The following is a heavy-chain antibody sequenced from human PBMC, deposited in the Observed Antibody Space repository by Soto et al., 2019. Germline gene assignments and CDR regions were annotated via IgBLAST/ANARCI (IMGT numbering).Heavy chain of an antibody. CDR1: GGSISSYY. V-gene: IGHV4-59*08. CDR2: IYYSGST. J-gene: IGHJ4*02. Sequence: QVQLQESGPGLVKPSETLSLTCTVSGGSISSYYWSWIRQPPGKGLEWIGYIYYSGSTNYNPSLKSRVNISVDTSKNQFSLKLSSVTAADTAVYYCARHPKPGDSSSWRPPFDYWGQGTLVTVSS. D-gene: IGHD6-13*01. CDR3: ARHPKPGDSSSWRPPFDY.